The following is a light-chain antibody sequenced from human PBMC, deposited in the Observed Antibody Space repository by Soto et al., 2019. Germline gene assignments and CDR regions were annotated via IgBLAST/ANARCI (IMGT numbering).Light chain of an antibody. CDR2: GAS. V-gene: IGKV3-15*01. CDR1: QSVSSN. CDR3: QQYNKWPPVT. Sequence: EIVMTQSPATPSVSPGERATLSCRASQSVSSNLAWYQQKPGQAPRLLIHGASTRATGIPARFSGSGSGTEFTLTISSLQSEDFAVYYCQQYNKWPPVTFGGGTKVDIK. J-gene: IGKJ4*01.